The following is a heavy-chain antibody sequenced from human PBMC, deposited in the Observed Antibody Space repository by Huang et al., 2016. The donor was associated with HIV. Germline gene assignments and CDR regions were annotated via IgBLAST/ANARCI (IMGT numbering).Heavy chain of an antibody. CDR1: GFTFGSFT. CDR3: TRGWEYLHWYLDL. CDR2: SANDGKNK. Sequence: QVLLVESGGGVVQPGRSLRLSCTASGFTFGSFTMHWVRQTPDKGLEWLTISANDGKNKYDADSVKGRFTISRDTSKNTLYLQMTNLTTEDTALYYCTRGWEYLHWYLDLWGRGTLVTVSS. V-gene: IGHV3-30*04. D-gene: IGHD1-26*01. J-gene: IGHJ2*01.